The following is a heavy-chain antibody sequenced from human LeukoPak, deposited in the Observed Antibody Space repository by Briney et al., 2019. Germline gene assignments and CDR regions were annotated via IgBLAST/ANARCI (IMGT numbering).Heavy chain of an antibody. CDR2: INHSGST. CDR3: ARVLLGDGYNDGFVY. D-gene: IGHD5-24*01. CDR1: GGSFSGYY. V-gene: IGHV4-34*01. J-gene: IGHJ4*02. Sequence: SETLSLTCAVYGGSFSGYYWSWIRQPPGKGPEWIGEINHSGSTNYNPSLKSRVTISVDTSKNQFSLKLSSVTAADTAVYYCARVLLGDGYNDGFVYWGQGTLVTVSS.